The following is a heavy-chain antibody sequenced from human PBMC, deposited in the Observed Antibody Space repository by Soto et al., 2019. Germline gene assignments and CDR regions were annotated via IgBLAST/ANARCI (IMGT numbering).Heavy chain of an antibody. D-gene: IGHD2-8*01. CDR1: GFTFSSYW. J-gene: IGHJ6*02. V-gene: IGHV3-7*01. CDR2: IKQDGSEK. Sequence: PGGSPGLSCAASGFTFSSYWMSWVRQAPGKGLEWVANIKQDGSEKYYVDSVKGRFTISRDNAKNSLYLQMNSLRAEDTAVYYCASELRVYAMGYYYYGMAVSGQGTTVVVYS. CDR3: ASELRVYAMGYYYYGMAV.